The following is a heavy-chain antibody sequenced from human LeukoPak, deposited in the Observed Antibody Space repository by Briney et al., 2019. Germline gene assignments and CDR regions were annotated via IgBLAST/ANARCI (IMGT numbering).Heavy chain of an antibody. CDR2: TYYRSKWYN. Sequence: SQTLSLTCAISGDSVSSNSAAWNWIRQSPSRGLEWLGRTYYRSKWYNDYAVSVKSRITINPDTSKNQFSLQLNSVTPEDTAVYYCARPSELTYYDYVWGSYQVYFDYWGQGTLVTVSS. J-gene: IGHJ4*02. D-gene: IGHD3-16*02. V-gene: IGHV6-1*01. CDR1: GDSVSSNSAA. CDR3: ARPSELTYYDYVWGSYQVYFDY.